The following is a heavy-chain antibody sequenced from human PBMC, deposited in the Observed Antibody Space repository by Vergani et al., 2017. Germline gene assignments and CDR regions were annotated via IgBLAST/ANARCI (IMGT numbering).Heavy chain of an antibody. Sequence: QLQLQESGPGLVKPSATLSLTCSVSGASIRSSNYYWGWIRQPPGKGLEWIASIYYSGSTYYNPSLKSRVTISVDTSKNQFSLKLISVTAADTAVYFCARHSTVKWLVKLGWIDPWGQGILVTVSS. CDR2: IYYSGST. J-gene: IGHJ5*02. CDR1: GASIRSSNYY. V-gene: IGHV4-39*01. D-gene: IGHD6-19*01. CDR3: ARHSTVKWLVKLGWIDP.